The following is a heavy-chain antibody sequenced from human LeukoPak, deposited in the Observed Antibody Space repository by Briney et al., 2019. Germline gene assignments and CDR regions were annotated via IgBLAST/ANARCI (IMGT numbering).Heavy chain of an antibody. CDR1: GFTFSSYG. Sequence: GRSLRLSCAASGFTFSSYGMHWLRQAPGKGLEWVAVISYDGSNKYYADSVKGRFTISRDNSKNTLYLQMNSLRAEDTAVYYCAKEGGKGSGWPFYYYYMDVWGKGTTVTVSS. CDR2: ISYDGSNK. CDR3: AKEGGKGSGWPFYYYYMDV. V-gene: IGHV3-30*18. D-gene: IGHD6-19*01. J-gene: IGHJ6*03.